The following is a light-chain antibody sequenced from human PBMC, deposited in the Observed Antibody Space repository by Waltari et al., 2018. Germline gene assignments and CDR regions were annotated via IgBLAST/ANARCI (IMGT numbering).Light chain of an antibody. CDR2: GAS. CDR1: QAVSRSY. CDR3: QLYGNSPRYS. V-gene: IGKV3-20*01. Sequence: EIVLSQSPGTLSLSPGAGASLSCRASQAVSRSYIAWYQQKPGQAPRLLIYGASSRAPGIPDRFSGSGSGTDFTLTISRLEPEDFAVYYCQLYGNSPRYSFGQGTRLEIK. J-gene: IGKJ2*01.